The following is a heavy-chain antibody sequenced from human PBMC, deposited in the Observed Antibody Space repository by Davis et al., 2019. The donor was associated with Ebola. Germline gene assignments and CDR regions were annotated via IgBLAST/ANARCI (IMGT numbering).Heavy chain of an antibody. D-gene: IGHD2-15*01. CDR3: ARDPYCSGGSCYPKTGPYGMDV. CDR2: MNPNSGHT. J-gene: IGHJ6*04. Sequence: AASVKVSCKASGYTFTSYDINWVRQATGQGLEWMGWMNPNSGHTGYAQKFQGRVTMTRNTSINTAYMELSSLRSEDTAVYYCARDPYCSGGSCYPKTGPYGMDVWGKGTTVTVSS. V-gene: IGHV1-8*01. CDR1: GYTFTSYD.